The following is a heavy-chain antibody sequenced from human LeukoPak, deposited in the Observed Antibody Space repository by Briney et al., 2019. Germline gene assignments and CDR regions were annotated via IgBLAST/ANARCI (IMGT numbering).Heavy chain of an antibody. Sequence: PGGSLRLSCAASGFAFSSLAMGWVRQDPGKGLEWVSVISDSGDTTYYADSVKGRFTISRDNSKNTLHLQMNSLRAEDTAIYYCAKDARRSDGWYFFDHWGQGALVTVSS. D-gene: IGHD6-19*01. CDR2: ISDSGDTT. J-gene: IGHJ4*02. CDR3: AKDARRSDGWYFFDH. CDR1: GFAFSSLA. V-gene: IGHV3-23*01.